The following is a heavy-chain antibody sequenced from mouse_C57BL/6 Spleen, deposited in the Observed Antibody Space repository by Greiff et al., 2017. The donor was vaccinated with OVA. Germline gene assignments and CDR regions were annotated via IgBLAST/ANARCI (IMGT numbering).Heavy chain of an antibody. D-gene: IGHD4-1*01. CDR2: ISSGSSTI. J-gene: IGHJ3*01. Sequence: EVKVVESGGGLVKPGGSLKLSCAASGFTFSDYGMHWVRQAPEKGLEWVAYISSGSSTIYYADTVKGRFTISRDNAKNTLFLQMTSLRSEDTAMYYCARELTGPFAYWGQGTLVTVSA. V-gene: IGHV5-17*01. CDR1: GFTFSDYG. CDR3: ARELTGPFAY.